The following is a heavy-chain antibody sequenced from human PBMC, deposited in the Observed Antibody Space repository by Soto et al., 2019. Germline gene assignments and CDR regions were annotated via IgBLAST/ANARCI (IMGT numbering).Heavy chain of an antibody. Sequence: QVQLVQSGAEVRRPGSSVKVSCKASGDTFNTINWIRQAPGQGLEWMGRISPTLGIANYAQKFQERIKITADKSTSTVYMELSSLRSEDTAVHYCARSRGLPSAPLDYWGQGNLVTVSS. V-gene: IGHV1-69*02. D-gene: IGHD2-15*01. CDR3: ARSRGLPSAPLDY. J-gene: IGHJ4*02. CDR1: GDTFNT. CDR2: ISPTLGIA.